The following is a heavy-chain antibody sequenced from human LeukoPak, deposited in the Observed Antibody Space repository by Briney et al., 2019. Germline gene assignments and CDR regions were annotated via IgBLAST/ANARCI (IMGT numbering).Heavy chain of an antibody. CDR2: IYYSGST. D-gene: IGHD3-22*01. CDR1: GGSISSHY. CDR3: ARDYYDSRGEAFDI. J-gene: IGHJ3*02. V-gene: IGHV4-59*11. Sequence: SETLYLTCTVSGGSISSHYWSWIRQPPGKGLEWIGYIYYSGSTNYNPSLKSRVTISVDTSKNQFSLKLNSVTAADTAVYYCARDYYDSRGEAFDIWGQGTMVTVSS.